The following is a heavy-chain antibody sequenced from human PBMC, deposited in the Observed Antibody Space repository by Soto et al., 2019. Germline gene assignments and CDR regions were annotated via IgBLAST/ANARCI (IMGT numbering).Heavy chain of an antibody. D-gene: IGHD3-3*01. CDR3: ARVARFLEEI. V-gene: IGHV4-30-4*01. CDR1: GGSFSSGNYY. Sequence: TSETLSLTCTVSGGSFSSGNYYWSWIRQPPGKGLEWIGYIYYSGSTYYNPSLKSRVTISVDTSKNQFSLKLSSVTAADTAVYYCARVARFLEEIWGRGTMVTVSS. CDR2: IYYSGST. J-gene: IGHJ3*02.